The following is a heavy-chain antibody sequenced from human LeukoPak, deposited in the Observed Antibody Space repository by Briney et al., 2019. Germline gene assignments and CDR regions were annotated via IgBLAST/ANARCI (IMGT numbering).Heavy chain of an antibody. D-gene: IGHD6-13*01. CDR1: GFTVSSNY. CDR3: ARGYSSSWYRFDY. V-gene: IGHV3-53*01. J-gene: IGHJ4*02. Sequence: PGGSLRLSCAASGFTVSSNYMSWVRQAPGKGLEWVSVICSGGSTYYADSVKGRFTISRDNSKNTLYLQMNSLRAEDTAVYYCARGYSSSWYRFDYWGQGTLVTVSS. CDR2: ICSGGST.